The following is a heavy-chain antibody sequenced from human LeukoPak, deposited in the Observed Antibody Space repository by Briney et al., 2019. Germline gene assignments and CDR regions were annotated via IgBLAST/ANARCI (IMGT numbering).Heavy chain of an antibody. CDR1: GGSISSGSYY. D-gene: IGHD3-10*01. CDR2: IYTSGST. Sequence: SETLSLTCTVSGGSISSGSYYWSWIRQPAGKGLEWIGRIYTSGSTNYNPARKSRVTISVDRSKNQFSLKLSSVTAADTAVYYCARFSRRSGSYYILDVWGKGTTVTISS. CDR3: ARFSRRSGSYYILDV. V-gene: IGHV4-61*02. J-gene: IGHJ6*04.